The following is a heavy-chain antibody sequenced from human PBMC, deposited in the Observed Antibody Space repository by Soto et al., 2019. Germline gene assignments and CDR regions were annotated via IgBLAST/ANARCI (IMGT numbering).Heavy chain of an antibody. CDR1: GGSISSSSYY. J-gene: IGHJ6*02. Sequence: SETLSLTCTVSGGSISSSSYYWGWIRQPPGKGLEWIGSIYYSGSTDYNPSLKSRVTISVDTSKNQFSLKLSSVTAADTAVYYCARLLRHNYYGMDVWGQGTTVTVSS. CDR3: ARLLRHNYYGMDV. D-gene: IGHD5-12*01. CDR2: IYYSGST. V-gene: IGHV4-39*01.